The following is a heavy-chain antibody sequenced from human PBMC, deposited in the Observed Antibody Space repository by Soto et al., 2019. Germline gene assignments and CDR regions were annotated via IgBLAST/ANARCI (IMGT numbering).Heavy chain of an antibody. V-gene: IGHV4-59*02. J-gene: IGHJ4*02. CDR1: GGSVSSYY. CDR3: ARAYSSGWFSFDY. CDR2: IYYSGST. Sequence: SETLSLTCTVSGGSVSSYYWSWIRQPPGKRLEWIGYIYYSGSTNYNPSLKSRVTISVDTSKNQFSLKLSSVTAADTAVYYCARAYSSGWFSFDYWGQGTLVTGLL. D-gene: IGHD6-19*01.